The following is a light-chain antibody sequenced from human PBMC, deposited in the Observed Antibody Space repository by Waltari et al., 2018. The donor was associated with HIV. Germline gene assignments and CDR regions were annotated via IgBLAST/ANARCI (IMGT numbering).Light chain of an antibody. CDR3: QESYTTPLA. CDR1: QRIRNY. J-gene: IGKJ4*01. V-gene: IGKV1-39*01. CDR2: GAS. Sequence: DIQMTQSPSSLSASVGDRVTIPCRPSQRIRNYLNWYQHQPGKAPNLLIYGASNLETGVPSRFSGSGSGTDFNLTISSLQPEDSATYYCQESYTTPLAFGGGTKVEIK.